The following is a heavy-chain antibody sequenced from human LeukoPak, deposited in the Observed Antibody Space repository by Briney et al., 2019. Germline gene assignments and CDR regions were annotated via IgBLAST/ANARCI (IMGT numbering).Heavy chain of an antibody. Sequence: AASVKVSCTASGGTFSSYAISWVRQAPGQGLEWMGGIIPIFGTANYAQKFQGRVTITADESTSTAYMELSSLRSEDTAVYYCARDLQVDSRASGYWGQGTLVTVSS. J-gene: IGHJ4*02. V-gene: IGHV1-69*01. CDR1: GGTFSSYA. CDR2: IIPIFGTA. D-gene: IGHD3-22*01. CDR3: ARDLQVDSRASGY.